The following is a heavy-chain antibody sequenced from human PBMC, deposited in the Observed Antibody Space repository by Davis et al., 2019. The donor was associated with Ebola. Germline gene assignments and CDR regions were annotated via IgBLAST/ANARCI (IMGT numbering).Heavy chain of an antibody. J-gene: IGHJ4*02. CDR2: IYYSGST. V-gene: IGHV4-59*08. CDR1: GGSISSYY. D-gene: IGHD2-15*01. Sequence: SETLSLTCTVSGGSISSYYWSWIRQPPGKGLEWIGYIYYSGSTNYNPSLKSRVTISVDTSKNQFSLKLSSVTAADTAVYYCARSPSEYCSGGSCHPFDYWGQGTLVTVSS. CDR3: ARSPSEYCSGGSCHPFDY.